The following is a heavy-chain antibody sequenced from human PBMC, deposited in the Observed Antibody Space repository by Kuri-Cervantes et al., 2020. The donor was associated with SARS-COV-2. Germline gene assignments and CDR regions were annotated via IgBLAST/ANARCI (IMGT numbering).Heavy chain of an antibody. D-gene: IGHD5-12*01. J-gene: IGHJ4*02. CDR2: IIPILGIA. CDR1: GGTFSSYA. Sequence: SVKVSCKASGGTFSSYAISWVRQAPGQGLEWMGGIIPILGIANYAQKFQGRVTITADESTSTAYMELSSLRSEDTAVYYCARPMFRRLRFPFDYWGQGTLVTVSS. CDR3: ARPMFRRLRFPFDY. V-gene: IGHV1-69*10.